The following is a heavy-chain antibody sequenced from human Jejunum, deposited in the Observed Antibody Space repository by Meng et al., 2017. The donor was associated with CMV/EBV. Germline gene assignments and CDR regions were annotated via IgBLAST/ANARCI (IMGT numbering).Heavy chain of an antibody. CDR2: ISSSGNT. D-gene: IGHD3-22*01. CDR3: VRGESRGYYYFDY. V-gene: IGHV4-4*07. Sequence: VHVQESGPGRVRPPETLSLTCSVSGDSINNHFWSWIRQPAGKKLERIGRISSSGNTNYTPSFKSRVIMSLDTSNNQFFLKLTSVTAADTALYYCVRGESRGYYYFDYWGQGILVTVSS. J-gene: IGHJ4*02. CDR1: GDSINNHF.